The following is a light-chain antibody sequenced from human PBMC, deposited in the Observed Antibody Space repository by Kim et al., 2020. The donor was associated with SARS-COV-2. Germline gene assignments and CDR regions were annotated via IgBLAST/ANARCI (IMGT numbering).Light chain of an antibody. V-gene: IGLV7-46*01. Sequence: PGGTVTLTCGSSTGPVTSNHYPCWFHQRPGQAPRTLISDTSNKHSWTPARFSGSLLGDKAALTLSGAQPEDEAEYYCLLSYSGAWVFGGGTKLTVL. J-gene: IGLJ3*02. CDR1: TGPVTSNHY. CDR3: LLSYSGAWV. CDR2: DTS.